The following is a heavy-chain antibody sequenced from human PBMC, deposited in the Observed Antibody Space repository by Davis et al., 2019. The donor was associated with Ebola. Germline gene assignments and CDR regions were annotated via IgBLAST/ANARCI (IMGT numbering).Heavy chain of an antibody. CDR2: IYSGGST. J-gene: IGHJ6*02. V-gene: IGHV3-66*01. CDR3: ARDQADCSSTSCYPYGMDV. CDR1: GFTVSSNY. D-gene: IGHD2-2*01. Sequence: GESLKISCAASGFTVSSNYMSWVRQAPGKGLEWVSVIYSGGSTYYADSVKGRFTISRDNSKNTLYLQMNSLRAEDTAVYYCARDQADCSSTSCYPYGMDVWGQGTTVTVSS.